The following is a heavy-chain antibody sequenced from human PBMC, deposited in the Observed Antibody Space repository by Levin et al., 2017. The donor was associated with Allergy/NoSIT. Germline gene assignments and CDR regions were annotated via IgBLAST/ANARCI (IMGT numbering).Heavy chain of an antibody. CDR3: ARGYRGYDDFDY. D-gene: IGHD5-12*01. CDR1: GYTFTSYD. V-gene: IGHV1-8*01. Sequence: GESLKISCQASGYTFTSYDINWVRQATGQGLEWMGWMNPNSGNTGYTQKFQGRVTMTRNTSISTAYMELSSLRSGDTAVYYCARGYRGYDDFDYWGQGTLVTVSS. CDR2: MNPNSGNT. J-gene: IGHJ4*02.